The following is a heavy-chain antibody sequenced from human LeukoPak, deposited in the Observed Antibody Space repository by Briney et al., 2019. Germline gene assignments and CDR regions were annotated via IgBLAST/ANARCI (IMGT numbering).Heavy chain of an antibody. CDR1: GGSFSGYY. Sequence: PSETLSLTCAVYGGSFSGYYWSWIRQPPGKGLEWIGEINHSGSTNYNPSLKSRVTISVDTSKNQFSLKLSSVTAADTAVYYCARSFSYSSSWPIGYWGQGTLVTVSS. CDR3: ARSFSYSSSWPIGY. J-gene: IGHJ4*02. V-gene: IGHV4-34*01. D-gene: IGHD6-13*01. CDR2: INHSGST.